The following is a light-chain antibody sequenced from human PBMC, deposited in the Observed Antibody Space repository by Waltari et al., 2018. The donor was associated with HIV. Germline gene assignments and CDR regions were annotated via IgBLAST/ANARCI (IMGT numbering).Light chain of an antibody. V-gene: IGLV2-14*01. CDR2: EVS. Sequence: QSALTQPASVSGSPGQSITISCTGTSSDYNYVSWYQHHPGKAPKVIIYEVSNRPSGVSNRFSGSKSGYTASLTISGLQAEDEADYFCTSYISSSTPVFGGGTKVTVL. CDR3: TSYISSSTPV. J-gene: IGLJ3*02. CDR1: SSDYNY.